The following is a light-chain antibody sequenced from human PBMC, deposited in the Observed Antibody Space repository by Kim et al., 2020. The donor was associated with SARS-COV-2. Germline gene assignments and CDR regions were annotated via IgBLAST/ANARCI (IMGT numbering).Light chain of an antibody. CDR2: DVS. CDR1: SSDVGGYNY. J-gene: IGLJ3*02. Sequence: GQSITISCTGTSSDVGGYNYVSWYQQHPGKAPKLMIYDVSNRPSGVSNLFSGSKSGNTASLTISGLQAEDETDYYCSSYTSSSTRVFGGGTKVTVL. CDR3: SSYTSSSTRV. V-gene: IGLV2-14*03.